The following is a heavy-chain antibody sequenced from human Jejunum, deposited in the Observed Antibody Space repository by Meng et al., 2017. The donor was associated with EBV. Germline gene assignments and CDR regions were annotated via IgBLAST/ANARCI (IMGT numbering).Heavy chain of an antibody. J-gene: IGHJ4*02. D-gene: IGHD5-18*01. V-gene: IGHV4-30-2*06. CDR1: GGSISGGGYY. CDR3: ARWAFIYSYGFDH. CDR2: IYHNGGT. Sequence: QVQLQESGPGLVKPSXXXXXTXXVSGGSISGGGYYWSWFRQSPGKGLEWIGYIYHNGGTNYNPSLKSRVTISVDKSKNEISLKLRSVTAADTAVYYCARWAFIYSYGFDHWGQGTLVTVSS.